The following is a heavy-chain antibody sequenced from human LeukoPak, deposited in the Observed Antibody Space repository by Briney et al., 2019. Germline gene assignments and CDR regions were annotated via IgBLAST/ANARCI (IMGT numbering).Heavy chain of an antibody. CDR1: GFTFGDYA. CDR2: IRCKAYGGTT. D-gene: IGHD3-3*01. Sequence: GGSLRLSCTASGFTFGDYAMSWFRQAQGKGLEWVGFIRCKAYGGTTEYAASVKGRFTISRDDSKSIAYLQMNSLKTEDTAVYYCTRDKDYDFWSGYYTYYYYYMDVWGKGTTVTVSS. J-gene: IGHJ6*03. CDR3: TRDKDYDFWSGYYTYYYYYMDV. V-gene: IGHV3-49*03.